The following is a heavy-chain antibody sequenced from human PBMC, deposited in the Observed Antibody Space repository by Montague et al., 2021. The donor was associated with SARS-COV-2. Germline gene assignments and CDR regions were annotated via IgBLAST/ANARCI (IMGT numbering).Heavy chain of an antibody. CDR3: AGGYGSGSYSS. V-gene: IGHV4-31*03. D-gene: IGHD3-10*01. CDR2: IYYSGST. CDR1: GGSISSGGYY. Sequence: TLSLTCTVSGGSISSGGYYWSWIRQHPGKGLEWLGYIYYSGSTYYNPSLKSRLTISVDTSKNRFSLKLSSVTAADTAMYYCAGGYGSGSYSSWGQGTLITVSS. J-gene: IGHJ4*02.